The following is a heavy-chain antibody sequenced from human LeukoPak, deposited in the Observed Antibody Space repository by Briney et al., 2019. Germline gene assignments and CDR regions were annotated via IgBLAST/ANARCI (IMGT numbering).Heavy chain of an antibody. Sequence: PGGSLRLSCAASGFPFSSYAMNWVRQAPGKGLEWVSSISSSSSYIYYADSVKGRFTISRDNAKNSLYLQMNSLRAEDTAVYYCAREGSGYDPFDYWGQGTLVTVSS. V-gene: IGHV3-21*01. CDR3: AREGSGYDPFDY. CDR2: ISSSSSYI. J-gene: IGHJ4*02. CDR1: GFPFSSYA. D-gene: IGHD5-12*01.